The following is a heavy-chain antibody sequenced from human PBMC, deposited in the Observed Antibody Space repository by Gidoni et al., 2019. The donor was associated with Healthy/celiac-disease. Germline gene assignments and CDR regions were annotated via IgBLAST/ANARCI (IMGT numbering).Heavy chain of an antibody. CDR2: IKSKTDCVTT. D-gene: IGHD3-3*01. J-gene: IGHJ4*02. V-gene: IGHV3-15*01. CDR3: TTVIDWSGSTYFDY. Sequence: EVQLVESGGGWVKPGGYRRLACAASGCTFSNAWLSWVRQAPGKGREWVGRIKSKTDCVTTDYAAPVKGRFTFSRDDSKNTLYLQMNSLKTEDTAVYYCTTVIDWSGSTYFDYWGQGTLVTVSS. CDR1: GCTFSNAW.